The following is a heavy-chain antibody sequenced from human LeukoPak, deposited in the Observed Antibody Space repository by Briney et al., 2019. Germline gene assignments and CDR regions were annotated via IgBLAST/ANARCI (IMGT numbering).Heavy chain of an antibody. J-gene: IGHJ6*03. CDR2: IYYDGSGQ. V-gene: IGHV3-33*01. D-gene: IGHD6-25*01. CDR1: GFTFSSHG. Sequence: GGSLRLSCAASGFTFSSHGMHWVRQAPGKGLEWVAIIYYDGSGQFYADSVKGRFTISRDNPKNTLYLQMSSLSAEDTGVYYCARDGSGFYLYYYMDVWGRGTTVTVSS. CDR3: ARDGSGFYLYYYMDV.